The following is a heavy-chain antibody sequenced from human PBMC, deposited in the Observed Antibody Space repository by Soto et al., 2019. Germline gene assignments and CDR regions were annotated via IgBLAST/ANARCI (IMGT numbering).Heavy chain of an antibody. D-gene: IGHD3-10*01. J-gene: IGHJ6*02. CDR3: ARVFGSGSYYYYYGMDV. CDR2: INSDGSST. CDR1: GFTFSSYR. Sequence: GGSLRLSCAASGFTFSSYRMHWVRQAPGKGLVWVSRINSDGSSTSYADSVKGRFTISRDNAKNTLYLQMNSLRAEDTAVYYCARVFGSGSYYYYYGMDVWGQGTTVTVSS. V-gene: IGHV3-74*01.